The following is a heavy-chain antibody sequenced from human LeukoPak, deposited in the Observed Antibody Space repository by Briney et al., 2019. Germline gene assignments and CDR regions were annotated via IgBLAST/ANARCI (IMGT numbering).Heavy chain of an antibody. CDR3: AKDEHHYYGLGV. CDR1: GLTFSTYE. V-gene: IGHV3-48*03. CDR2: IYNGNNRE. D-gene: IGHD1/OR15-1a*01. J-gene: IGHJ6*02. Sequence: GGSLRLSCAASGLTFSTYEMNWVRQAPGKGMEWVAYIYNGNNREEYADSVKGRFTISNDNAKNPVYLQMNSLRAEDTAVYYCAKDEHHYYGLGVWGQGTTVTVSS.